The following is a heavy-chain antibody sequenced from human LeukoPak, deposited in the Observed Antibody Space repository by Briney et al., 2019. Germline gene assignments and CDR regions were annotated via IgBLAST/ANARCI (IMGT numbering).Heavy chain of an antibody. J-gene: IGHJ4*02. V-gene: IGHV4-34*01. CDR3: ARRRDYYGSGSYYY. CDR2: INHSGST. CDR1: GGSFSGYY. D-gene: IGHD3-10*01. Sequence: PSETLSLTCAVYGGSFSGYYWSWIRQPPGRGLEWIGEINHSGSTNYNPSLKSRVTMSVDTSKNQFSLKLSSVTAADTAVYYCARRRDYYGSGSYYYWGQGTLVTVSS.